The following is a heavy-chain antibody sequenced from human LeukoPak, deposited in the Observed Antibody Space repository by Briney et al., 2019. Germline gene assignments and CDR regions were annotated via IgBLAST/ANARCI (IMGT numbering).Heavy chain of an antibody. Sequence: ASVKVSCKASGGTFSSYAISWVRQAPGQGLEWVGRIIPIFGIANYAQQFQGRVTITADKSTSTAYMELSSLRSEDTAVYYCASTTMVRGVDYGMDVWGQGTTVTVSS. CDR3: ASTTMVRGVDYGMDV. V-gene: IGHV1-69*10. J-gene: IGHJ6*02. CDR1: GGTFSSYA. CDR2: IIPIFGIA. D-gene: IGHD3-10*01.